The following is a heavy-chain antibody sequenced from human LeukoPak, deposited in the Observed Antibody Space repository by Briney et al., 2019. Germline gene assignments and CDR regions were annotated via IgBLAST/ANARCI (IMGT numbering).Heavy chain of an antibody. D-gene: IGHD7-27*01. CDR3: AREESGPWGSVPSDYYYYGMDV. CDR1: GYTFTSYG. V-gene: IGHV1-18*01. CDR2: ISAYNGNT. Sequence: ASVKVSCKASGYTFTSYGISWVRQAPGQGLEWMGWISAYNGNTNYAQKLQGRVTMTTDTSTSTAYMELRSLRPDDTAVYYCAREESGPWGSVPSDYYYYGMDVWGQGTTVTVSS. J-gene: IGHJ6*02.